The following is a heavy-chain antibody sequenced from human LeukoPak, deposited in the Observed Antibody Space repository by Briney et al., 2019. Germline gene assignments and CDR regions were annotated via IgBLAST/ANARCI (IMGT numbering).Heavy chain of an antibody. CDR1: GYTFTGYY. CDR3: AREGDEYYYGSGSINWFDP. D-gene: IGHD3-10*01. CDR2: INPNSGGT. J-gene: IGHJ5*02. V-gene: IGHV1-2*02. Sequence: GASVKVSCKASGYTFTGYYMHWVRQAPGQGLEWMGWINPNSGGTNYAQKFQGRVSMTRDTSISTAYMELSRLRSDDTAVYYCAREGDEYYYGSGSINWFDPWGQGTLVTVSS.